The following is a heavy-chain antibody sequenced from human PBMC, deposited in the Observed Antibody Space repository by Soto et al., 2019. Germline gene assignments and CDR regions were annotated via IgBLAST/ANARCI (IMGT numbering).Heavy chain of an antibody. CDR1: GFSLSTSGVG. J-gene: IGHJ4*02. Sequence: QITLKESGPTLVKPKQPLTLTCTFSGFSLSTSGVGVGWVRQPPGKALERLALIYLDDDKRYSPSLKSRLTNSKDPSENQVVLTMTNMDPVDTATYYCTHTITTLTTDFDYWVQGTLVTVCS. D-gene: IGHD4-17*01. CDR3: THTITTLTTDFDY. CDR2: IYLDDDK. V-gene: IGHV2-5*02.